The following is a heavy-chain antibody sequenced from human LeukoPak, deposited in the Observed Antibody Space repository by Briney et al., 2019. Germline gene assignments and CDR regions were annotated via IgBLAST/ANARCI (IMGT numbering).Heavy chain of an antibody. V-gene: IGHV3-53*01. CDR2: IYSGGST. Sequence: GGSLRLSCAASGFTVSSNYMSWVRQAPGKGLEWVSVIYSGGSTYYADSVKGRFTISRDNSKNTLYLQMNSPRAEDTAVYYCARELHYGSGDYWGQGTLVTVSS. D-gene: IGHD3-10*01. CDR1: GFTVSSNY. J-gene: IGHJ4*02. CDR3: ARELHYGSGDY.